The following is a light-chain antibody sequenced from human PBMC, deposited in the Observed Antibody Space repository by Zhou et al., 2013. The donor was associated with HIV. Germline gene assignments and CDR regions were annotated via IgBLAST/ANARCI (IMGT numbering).Light chain of an antibody. V-gene: IGKV1D-12*01. Sequence: DIQMTQSPSSVSASVGDRITITCRASQGISKWLAWYQQKPGKAPKLLIYAASNLQSGVPSRFSGSGSGTDFTLTISNLQPEDFATYYCQQSSSFPRGFGQGTKVEIK. CDR2: AAS. J-gene: IGKJ1*01. CDR1: QGISKW. CDR3: QQSSSFPRG.